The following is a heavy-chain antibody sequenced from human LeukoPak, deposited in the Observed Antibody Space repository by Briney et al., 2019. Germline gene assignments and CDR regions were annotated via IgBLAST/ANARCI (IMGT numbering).Heavy chain of an antibody. Sequence: GGSLRLSCAASGFTFSSYAMSWVRQAPGKGLEWVSAISGSGGSTYYADSVKGRFTISRDNSKNTLYLQMNSLRAEDTAVYYCAKRLYLYCSGGSCYSVGPYFDYWGQGALATVSS. CDR1: GFTFSSYA. CDR3: AKRLYLYCSGGSCYSVGPYFDY. CDR2: ISGSGGST. D-gene: IGHD2-15*01. V-gene: IGHV3-23*01. J-gene: IGHJ4*02.